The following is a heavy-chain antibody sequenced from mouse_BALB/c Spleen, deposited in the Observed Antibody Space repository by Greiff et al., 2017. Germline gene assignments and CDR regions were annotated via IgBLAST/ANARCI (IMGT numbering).Heavy chain of an antibody. J-gene: IGHJ2*01. CDR2: ISSGGST. Sequence: EVQLVESGGGLVKPGGSLKLSCAASGFTFSSYAMSWVRQTPEKRLEWVASISSGGSTYYPDSVKGRFTISRDNARNILYLQMSSLRSEDTAMYYCARRDYYGKGDFDYWGQGTTLTVSS. D-gene: IGHD1-1*01. CDR1: GFTFSSYA. CDR3: ARRDYYGKGDFDY. V-gene: IGHV5-6-5*01.